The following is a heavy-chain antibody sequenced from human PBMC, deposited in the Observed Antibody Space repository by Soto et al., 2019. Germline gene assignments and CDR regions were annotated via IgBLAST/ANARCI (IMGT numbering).Heavy chain of an antibody. CDR1: GGSFSGYY. D-gene: IGHD6-19*01. CDR2: INHSGST. CDR3: ARGGAVAGTKHNWFDP. V-gene: IGHV4-34*01. J-gene: IGHJ5*02. Sequence: PSETLSLTCAVYGGSFSGYYWSWIRQPPGKGLECIGEINHSGSTNYNPSLKSRVTISVDTSKNQFSLKLSSVTAADTAVYYCARGGAVAGTKHNWFDPWGQGTLVTVSS.